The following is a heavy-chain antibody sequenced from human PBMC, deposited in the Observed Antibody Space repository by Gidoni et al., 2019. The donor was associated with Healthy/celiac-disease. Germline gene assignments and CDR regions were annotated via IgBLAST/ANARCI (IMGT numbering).Heavy chain of an antibody. CDR1: GFTFSSYS. J-gene: IGHJ4*02. CDR2: ISSSSSYT. V-gene: IGHV3-21*01. Sequence: EVQLVESGGGLVKPGGSLRLSCAASGFTFSSYSMNWVRQAPGKGLEWVSSISSSSSYTYYADSVKGRFTISRDNAKNSLYLQMNSLRAEDTAVYYCARAGSSWYFRYFDYWGQGTLVTVSS. CDR3: ARAGSSWYFRYFDY. D-gene: IGHD6-13*01.